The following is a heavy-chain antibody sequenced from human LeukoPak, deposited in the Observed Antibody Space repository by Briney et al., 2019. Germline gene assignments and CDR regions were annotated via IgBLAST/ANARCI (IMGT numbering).Heavy chain of an antibody. D-gene: IGHD5-18*01. CDR1: GSTFRSYW. J-gene: IGHJ4*02. V-gene: IGHV3-7*05. Sequence: GGSLRLSCAASGSTFRSYWMSWVRQAPGKGLEWVANIKQDGSEKYYVDSVKGRFTISRDNAKGSLYLQMNSLRAEDTAMYYCARDDHTSSSNWGQGTLVTVSS. CDR2: IKQDGSEK. CDR3: ARDDHTSSSN.